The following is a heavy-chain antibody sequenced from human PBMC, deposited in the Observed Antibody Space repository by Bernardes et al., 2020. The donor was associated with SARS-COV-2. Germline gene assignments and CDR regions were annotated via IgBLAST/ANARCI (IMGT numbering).Heavy chain of an antibody. CDR1: GYTFTNYW. V-gene: IGHV5-51*01. CDR3: ARLGRQCTLGFCYIDL. J-gene: IGHJ5*02. Sequence: GESLKISCKGSGYTFTNYWIGWVRQMPGKGLEWMGSIYPGDADTRYSPSFRGQVTISADKSITTASLQWRSLKASDTAMYYCARLGRQCTLGFCYIDLWGQGTLVIVSS. CDR2: IYPGDADT. D-gene: IGHD2-2*02.